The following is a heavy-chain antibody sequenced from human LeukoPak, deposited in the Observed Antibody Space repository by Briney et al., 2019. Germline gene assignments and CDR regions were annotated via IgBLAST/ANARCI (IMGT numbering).Heavy chain of an antibody. J-gene: IGHJ4*02. CDR3: ARGGSSLNFDY. CDR2: IYSGGST. Sequence: GGSLRLSCAASGFTVSSNYMSWVRQAPGKGLRWVSVIYSGGSTHYADSVKGRFTISRDNSKNTLYLQMNNLRAEDTAVYYCARGGSSLNFDYWGQGTLVTVSS. V-gene: IGHV3-53*01. CDR1: GFTVSSNY. D-gene: IGHD6-13*01.